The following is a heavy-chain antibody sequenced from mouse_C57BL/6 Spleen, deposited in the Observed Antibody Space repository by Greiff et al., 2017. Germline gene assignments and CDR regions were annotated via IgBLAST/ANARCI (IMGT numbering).Heavy chain of an antibody. D-gene: IGHD1-1*01. Sequence: VKLKQSGPGLVQPSQCLSITCTVSGFSLTSYGVHWVRQSPGKGLEWLGVIWSGGSTDYNAAFIYRLSISKDNSKSPVFFKMNRLQADDTAIYYCARNSITTVVPYCYFDVWGTGTTVTVSS. J-gene: IGHJ1*03. V-gene: IGHV2-2*01. CDR1: GFSLTSYG. CDR2: IWSGGST. CDR3: ARNSITTVVPYCYFDV.